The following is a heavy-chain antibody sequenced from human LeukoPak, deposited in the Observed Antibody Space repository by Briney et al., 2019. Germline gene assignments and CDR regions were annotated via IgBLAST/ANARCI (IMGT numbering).Heavy chain of an antibody. CDR1: GFTFSTYA. V-gene: IGHV3-23*01. CDR3: AKDRNAWPTNFDS. D-gene: IGHD5-24*01. CDR2: MSSSGGTT. J-gene: IGHJ4*02. Sequence: GGTLRLSRAASGFTFSTYAVNWVRQAPGKGLEWVSAMSSSGGTTYYADAVTGRFSISRDNSKNTLYLRMNSLRAEDTAIYYCAKDRNAWPTNFDSWGQGTLVTVSA.